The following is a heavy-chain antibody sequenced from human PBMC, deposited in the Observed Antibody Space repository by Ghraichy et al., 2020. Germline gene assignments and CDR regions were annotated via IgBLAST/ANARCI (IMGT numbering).Heavy chain of an antibody. J-gene: IGHJ6*02. Sequence: GESLNISCAASGFSFSSHGMHWVRQAPGKGLEWVAVIWYDGSNKYYGHSVKGRFTVSRDNSKNTLYLQMNSLRAEDTAVYYSARDQKRLLRSFNAMDVWGQGTTATVSS. CDR3: ARDQKRLLRSFNAMDV. CDR1: GFSFSSHG. CDR2: IWYDGSNK. D-gene: IGHD3-22*01. V-gene: IGHV3-33*01.